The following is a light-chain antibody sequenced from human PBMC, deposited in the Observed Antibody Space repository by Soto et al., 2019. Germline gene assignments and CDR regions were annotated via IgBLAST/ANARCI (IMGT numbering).Light chain of an antibody. Sequence: QSALTHPASVSGSPGQSITISCTGTSSDVGGYNSVSWYQQHPGKAPKLIIYDVTNRPSGVPLRFSASKSGNTASLIISGLQAEDEADYYCSSHSSSIYVLFGGGTKLTVL. J-gene: IGLJ2*01. CDR3: SSHSSSIYVL. CDR2: DVT. CDR1: SSDVGGYNS. V-gene: IGLV2-14*03.